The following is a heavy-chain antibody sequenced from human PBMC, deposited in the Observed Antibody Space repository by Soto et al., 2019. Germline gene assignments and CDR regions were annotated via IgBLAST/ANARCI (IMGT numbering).Heavy chain of an antibody. Sequence: QVQLVESGGGVVQPGGSLRLSCAASGFSFSNTGMHWVRQAPGKGLEWVAVISFDGTNKNYGDSVKGRFSISRDNSKKFLYLQMNSLRGEDTAVYYGARDESPHMNPSWFDPWGQGTRVTVSS. CDR3: ARDESPHMNPSWFDP. CDR2: ISFDGTNK. CDR1: GFSFSNTG. J-gene: IGHJ5*02. V-gene: IGHV3-30*03.